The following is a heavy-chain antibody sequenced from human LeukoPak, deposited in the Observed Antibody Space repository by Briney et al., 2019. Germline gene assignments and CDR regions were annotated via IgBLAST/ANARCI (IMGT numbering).Heavy chain of an antibody. D-gene: IGHD3-22*01. CDR2: VYFTGST. Sequence: SETLSLTCTVSGVSLSNYYWNWIRQPPGRALEWVGYVYFTGSTNYNPSLKSPVHLSIDQSKSQLSLKLSSVTPADTAVYYCARCRSSAHYWDSWGQGTLVTVPS. V-gene: IGHV4-59*01. CDR3: ARCRSSAHYWDS. CDR1: GVSLSNYY. J-gene: IGHJ4*02.